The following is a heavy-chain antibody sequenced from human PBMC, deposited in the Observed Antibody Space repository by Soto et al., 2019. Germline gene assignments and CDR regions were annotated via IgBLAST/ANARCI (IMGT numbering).Heavy chain of an antibody. CDR1: GGSISSGGYY. Sequence: PSETLSLTCTVSGGSISSGGYYWSWIRQQPGKGLEWIGYIYHSGSTYYNPSLKSRVTISVDRSKNQFSLKLSSVTAADTAVYYCARERRATDRRYFDYWGQGTLVPVSS. CDR2: IYHSGST. J-gene: IGHJ4*02. CDR3: ARERRATDRRYFDY. V-gene: IGHV4-30-2*01.